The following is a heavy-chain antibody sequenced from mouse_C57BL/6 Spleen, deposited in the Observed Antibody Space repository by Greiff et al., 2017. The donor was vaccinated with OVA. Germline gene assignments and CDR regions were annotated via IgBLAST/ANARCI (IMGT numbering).Heavy chain of an antibody. Sequence: DVKLQESGPGLVKPSQSLSLTCSVTGYSITSGYYWNWIRQFPGNKLEWMGYISYDGSNNYNPSLKNRISITRDTSKNQFFLKLNSVTTEDTATYYCARGWGYETSWFAYWGQGTLVTVSA. V-gene: IGHV3-6*01. J-gene: IGHJ3*01. CDR3: ARGWGYETSWFAY. CDR1: GYSITSGYY. D-gene: IGHD2-2*01. CDR2: ISYDGSN.